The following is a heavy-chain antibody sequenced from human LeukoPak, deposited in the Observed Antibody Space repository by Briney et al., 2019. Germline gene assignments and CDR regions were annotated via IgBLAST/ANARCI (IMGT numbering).Heavy chain of an antibody. J-gene: IGHJ5*02. Sequence: ASVKVSCKASGGTFSSYAISWVRQAPGQGLEWMGGIIPIFGTANYAQKFQGRVTITTDESTSTAYMELSSLRSEDMAVYYCARGAQGAAGTWSNWFDPWGQGTLVTVSS. D-gene: IGHD6-13*01. CDR2: IIPIFGTA. CDR3: ARGAQGAAGTWSNWFDP. V-gene: IGHV1-69*05. CDR1: GGTFSSYA.